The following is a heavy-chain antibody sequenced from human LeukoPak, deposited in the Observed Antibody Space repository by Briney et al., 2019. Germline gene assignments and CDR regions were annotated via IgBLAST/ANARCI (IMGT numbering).Heavy chain of an antibody. V-gene: IGHV4-4*07. CDR1: GGSISSYY. J-gene: IGHJ6*02. Sequence: SETLSLTCTVSGGSISSYYWSWIRQPAGKGLEWIGRIYTSGSTNYNPSLKGRVTMSVDTSKNQFSLKLSSVTAADTAVYYCATPQGRGYSGYDSDSYYYYYGMDVWGQGTTVTVSS. D-gene: IGHD5-12*01. CDR3: ATPQGRGYSGYDSDSYYYYYGMDV. CDR2: IYTSGST.